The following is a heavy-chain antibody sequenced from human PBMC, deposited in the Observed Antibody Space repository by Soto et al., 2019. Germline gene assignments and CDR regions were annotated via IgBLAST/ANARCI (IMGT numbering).Heavy chain of an antibody. D-gene: IGHD3-10*01. CDR2: IGVPGDP. J-gene: IGHJ4*02. V-gene: IGHV3-13*05. CDR3: ARGQSAEAGSWYFDS. Sequence: EVQLVESGGGLVQPGGSLRLSCAASGFTLSSYDMHWVRQAAGKTLEWVSAIGVPGDPFYPDSVKGRFTISRENARNSLYLQMNSLRAGDTAVYYCARGQSAEAGSWYFDSWGQGTLVTVSS. CDR1: GFTLSSYD.